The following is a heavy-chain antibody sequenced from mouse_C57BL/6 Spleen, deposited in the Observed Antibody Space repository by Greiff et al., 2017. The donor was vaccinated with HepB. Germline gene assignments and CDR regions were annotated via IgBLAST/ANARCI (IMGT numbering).Heavy chain of an antibody. J-gene: IGHJ1*03. D-gene: IGHD2-3*01. CDR3: ARPPDGYYRYWYFDV. V-gene: IGHV5-17*01. Sequence: EVHLVESGGGLVKPGGSLKLSCAASGFTFSDYGMHWVRQAPEKGLEWVAYISSGSSTIYYADTVKGRFNISRDNAKNTLFLQMTSLRSEDTAMYYCARPPDGYYRYWYFDVWGTGTTVTVSS. CDR2: ISSGSSTI. CDR1: GFTFSDYG.